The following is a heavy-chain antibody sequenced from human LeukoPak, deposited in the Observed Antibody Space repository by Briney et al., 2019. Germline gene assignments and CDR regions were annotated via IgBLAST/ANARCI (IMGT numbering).Heavy chain of an antibody. J-gene: IGHJ4*02. CDR1: GFTFSNYW. V-gene: IGHV3-7*01. D-gene: IGHD6-13*01. Sequence: GGCLRLSCAASGFTFSNYWMSSVRQAPGKGLEWVANIKQDGREKYYVDSVKGRFTNSRDNDKNALYLQMNSLRAEDAAVYYCASGRQLGYWGQGTLVTVSS. CDR3: ASGRQLGY. CDR2: IKQDGREK.